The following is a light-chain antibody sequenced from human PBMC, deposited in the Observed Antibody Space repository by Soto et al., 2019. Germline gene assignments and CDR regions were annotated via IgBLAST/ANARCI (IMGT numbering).Light chain of an antibody. V-gene: IGKV4-1*01. CDR3: QQYYSTPGYT. Sequence: DIVMTHSPDSLAVSLGERATINCKSSQSVLYSSNNKNYLAWYQQKPGQPPKLLIYWASTRESGVPDRFSGSGSGTDFTLTISSLQAEDVAVYYCQQYYSTPGYTFGQGTKLEIK. CDR1: QSVLYSSNNKNY. J-gene: IGKJ2*01. CDR2: WAS.